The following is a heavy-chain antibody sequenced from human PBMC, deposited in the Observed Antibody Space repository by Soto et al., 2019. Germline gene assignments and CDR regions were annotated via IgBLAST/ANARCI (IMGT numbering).Heavy chain of an antibody. J-gene: IGHJ4*02. V-gene: IGHV4-34*01. D-gene: IGHD3-16*02. CDR3: ARGGAPGYDYVWGSYRQTGLFDY. CDR2: INHSGST. CDR1: GGSFSGYY. Sequence: LPLTCAVYGGSFSGYYWSWIRQPPGKGLEWIGEINHSGSTNYNPSLKSRVTISVDTSKNQFSLKLSSVTAADTAVYYCARGGAPGYDYVWGSYRQTGLFDYWGQGTLVTSPQ.